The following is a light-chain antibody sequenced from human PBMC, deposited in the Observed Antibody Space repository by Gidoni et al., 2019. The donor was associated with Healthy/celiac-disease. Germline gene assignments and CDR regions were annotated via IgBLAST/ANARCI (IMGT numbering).Light chain of an antibody. CDR3: QTWGTGIAV. CDR1: SGHSSYA. Sequence: QLVLTQSPSASASLGASVKLTCTLSSGHSSYAIAWHQQQPAKGPRYLMKLNSDGSHSKGDGIPDRFSGSSSGAERYLTISSLQSEDEADYYCQTWGTGIAVFGGGTQLTVL. J-gene: IGLJ7*01. CDR2: LNSDGSH. V-gene: IGLV4-69*01.